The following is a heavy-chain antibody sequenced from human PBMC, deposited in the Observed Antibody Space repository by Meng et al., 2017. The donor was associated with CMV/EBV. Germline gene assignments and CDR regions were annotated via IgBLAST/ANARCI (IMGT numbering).Heavy chain of an antibody. Sequence: SLRLSCAASGFTVSTNYMNWVRQAPGEGLEWVSVIYTAGDTYYADSVKGRFTISRDNSKNTVYLQMNSLRAEDTAVYYCARGGSFDRWGQGTLVTVSS. CDR2: IYTAGDT. CDR1: GFTVSTNY. J-gene: IGHJ5*02. D-gene: IGHD3-10*01. V-gene: IGHV3-66*02. CDR3: ARGGSFDR.